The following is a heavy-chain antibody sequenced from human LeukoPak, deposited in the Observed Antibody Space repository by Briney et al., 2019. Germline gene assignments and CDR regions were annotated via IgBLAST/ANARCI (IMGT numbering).Heavy chain of an antibody. CDR1: GGSISSGSYY. V-gene: IGHV4-61*02. D-gene: IGHD2-8*01. CDR3: AKNGQSGFSFDP. J-gene: IGHJ5*02. CDR2: IYTSGST. Sequence: SQTLSLTCTVSGGSISSGSYYWSWIRQPAGKGLEWIGRIYTSGSTNYNPSLKSRVTISADTSKNQFSLKLSSVTAGDTAVYYCAKNGQSGFSFDPWGQGTLVTVSS.